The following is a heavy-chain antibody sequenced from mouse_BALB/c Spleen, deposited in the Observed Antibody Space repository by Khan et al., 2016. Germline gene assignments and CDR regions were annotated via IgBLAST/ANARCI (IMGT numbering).Heavy chain of an antibody. CDR1: GYTFTNYW. D-gene: IGHD1-2*01. CDR2: IYPGGDYI. V-gene: IGHV1-63*02. CDR3: ARTLLRVRTDY. J-gene: IGHJ2*01. Sequence: QVQLQQSGAELVRPGTSVKISCKASGYTFTNYWLGWVKQRPGHGLEWIGDIYPGGDYINYNEKFTGKATLTADTSSSTAYMQLSSLTAEDSAVYFCARTLLRVRTDYWGQGTTLTVSS.